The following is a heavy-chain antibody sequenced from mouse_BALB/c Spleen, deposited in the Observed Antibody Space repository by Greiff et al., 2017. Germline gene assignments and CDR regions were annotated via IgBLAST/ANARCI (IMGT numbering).Heavy chain of an antibody. Sequence: QVQLQQSGAELARPGASVKMSCKASGYTFTSYTMHWVKQRPGQGLEWIGYINPSSGYTNYNQKFKDKATLTADKSSSTAYMQLSSLTSEDSAVYYCAREFYYGSRGAGFAYWGQGTLVTVSA. V-gene: IGHV1-4*01. J-gene: IGHJ3*01. CDR3: AREFYYGSRGAGFAY. CDR2: INPSSGYT. D-gene: IGHD1-1*01. CDR1: GYTFTSYT.